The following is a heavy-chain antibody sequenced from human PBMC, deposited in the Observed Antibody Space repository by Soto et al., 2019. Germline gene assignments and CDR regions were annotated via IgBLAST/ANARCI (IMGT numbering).Heavy chain of an antibody. CDR2: IYYSGNT. V-gene: IGHV4-31*03. J-gene: IGHJ6*02. CDR1: GGSIRSGGYY. CDR3: AREYRLEVRGRDYYHGMDV. Sequence: SETLSLTCTVSGGSIRSGGYYWSWVRQNPRRGLEWIGNIYYSGNTYYNPSLKSRLTISVDTSKNQFSLNLSSVTAEDTAVFYCAREYRLEVRGRDYYHGMDVWGQGTTVTVSS. D-gene: IGHD1-7*01.